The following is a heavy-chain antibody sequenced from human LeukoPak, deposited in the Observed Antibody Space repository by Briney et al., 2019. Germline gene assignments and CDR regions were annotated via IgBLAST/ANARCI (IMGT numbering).Heavy chain of an antibody. Sequence: SETLSLTCTVSGGSISSYYWSWIRQPPGKGLGWIGYIYYSGSTNYNPSLKSRVTISVDTSKNQFSLKLSSVTAADTAVYYCARDHYYSYWGQGTLVTVSS. CDR3: ARDHYYSY. CDR2: IYYSGST. V-gene: IGHV4-59*12. CDR1: GGSISSYY. D-gene: IGHD3-22*01. J-gene: IGHJ4*02.